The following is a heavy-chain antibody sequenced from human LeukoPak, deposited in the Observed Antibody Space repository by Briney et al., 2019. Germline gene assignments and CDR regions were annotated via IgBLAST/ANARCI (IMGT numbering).Heavy chain of an antibody. D-gene: IGHD3-10*01. CDR3: ARVFIRGGGTFDI. V-gene: IGHV3-74*01. Sequence: GGSLRLSCAASGFTFSSHWMHWVRQAPGKGLVWVSRISSDGSYTHYADSVKGRFTISRDNAKNTLYLQMTSLRAEDTAVYYCARVFIRGGGTFDIWGQGTMVTVSS. CDR2: ISSDGSYT. CDR1: GFTFSSHW. J-gene: IGHJ3*02.